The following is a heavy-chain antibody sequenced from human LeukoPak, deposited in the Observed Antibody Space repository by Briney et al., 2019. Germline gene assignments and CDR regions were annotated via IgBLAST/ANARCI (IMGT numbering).Heavy chain of an antibody. V-gene: IGHV1-18*01. CDR3: ARDIRYDSSGYYYYWFDS. D-gene: IGHD3-22*01. J-gene: IGHJ5*01. CDR2: ISAYNGNT. CDR1: GYTFTSYG. Sequence: ASVKVSCKASGYTFTSYGIGWVRQAPGQGLEWMGWISAYNGNTNYAQKLQGRVTMTTDTSTSTAYMELRSLRSDDTAVYYCARDIRYDSSGYYYYWFDSWGQGTLVTVSS.